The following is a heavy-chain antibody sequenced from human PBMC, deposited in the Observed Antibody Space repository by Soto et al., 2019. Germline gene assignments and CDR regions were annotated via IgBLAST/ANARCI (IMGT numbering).Heavy chain of an antibody. J-gene: IGHJ4*02. D-gene: IGHD2-21*02. CDR3: ANGSCNSADCYSKPYLDY. Sequence: QITLKESGPTLVKPTQTLTLTCTFSGFSLSTSAEGVGWIRQPPGKALEWLALIYWDGDERYSPSLKSRLTITKDTSKNHVVITMTNTEPADTATSSCANGSCNSADCYSKPYLDYVGQGILVTVSS. V-gene: IGHV2-5*02. CDR1: GFSLSTSAEG. CDR2: IYWDGDE.